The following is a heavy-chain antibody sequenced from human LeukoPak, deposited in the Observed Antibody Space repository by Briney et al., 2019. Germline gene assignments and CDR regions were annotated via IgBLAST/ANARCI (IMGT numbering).Heavy chain of an antibody. Sequence: GGSLRLSCAVSGFILNDYGMHWVRQAPGKGLEWVADIWFDKNQHFADSVKGRFAISRDNSKNTVYLQINSLRAEDTAVYYCARDRHCVNGVCHSPPGMDVWGQGTTVTVSS. V-gene: IGHV3-33*01. CDR1: GFILNDYG. CDR2: IWFDKNQ. J-gene: IGHJ6*02. CDR3: ARDRHCVNGVCHSPPGMDV. D-gene: IGHD2-8*01.